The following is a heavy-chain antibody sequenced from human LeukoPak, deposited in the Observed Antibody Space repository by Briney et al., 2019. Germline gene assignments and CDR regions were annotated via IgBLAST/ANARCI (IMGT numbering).Heavy chain of an antibody. Sequence: ASVKVSCKASGYTXTGYYMHWVRQAPGQGLEWMGWSSSNNGNTKYAQKLRGRVTMTTDTSTNTAYMDLRSLTSDDTAVYYCARGDTLIRGVNYGLDVWGQGTTVTVSS. CDR3: ARGDTLIRGVNYGLDV. J-gene: IGHJ6*02. CDR2: SSSNNGNT. V-gene: IGHV1-18*04. D-gene: IGHD3-10*01. CDR1: GYTXTGYY.